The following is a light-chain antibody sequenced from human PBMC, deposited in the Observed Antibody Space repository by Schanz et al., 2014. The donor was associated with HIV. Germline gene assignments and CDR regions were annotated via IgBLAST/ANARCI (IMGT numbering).Light chain of an antibody. CDR1: QDISTY. CDR2: SAS. CDR3: QQLNRYPPA. V-gene: IGKV1-9*01. Sequence: DLQLTQSPSFLSASVGDRVTITCRASQDISTYLAWYQQIPGRAPKLLIYSASTLQSGVPSRFSGSGFGTEFTLTIRSLRPEDFATYYCQQLNRYPPAFGQGTTVEVK. J-gene: IGKJ1*01.